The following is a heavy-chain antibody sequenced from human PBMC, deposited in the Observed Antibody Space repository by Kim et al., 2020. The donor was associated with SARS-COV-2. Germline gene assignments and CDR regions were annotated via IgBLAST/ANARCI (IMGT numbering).Heavy chain of an antibody. CDR3: ATDPPPYCSGGSCPTLNWFDP. CDR2: FDPEDGET. CDR1: GYTLTELS. D-gene: IGHD2-15*01. J-gene: IGHJ5*02. V-gene: IGHV1-24*01. Sequence: ASVKVSCKVSGYTLTELSMHWVRQAPGKGLEWMGGFDPEDGETIYAQKFQGRVTMTEDTSTDTAYMELSSLRSEDTAVYYCATDPPPYCSGGSCPTLNWFDPWGQGTLVTVSS.